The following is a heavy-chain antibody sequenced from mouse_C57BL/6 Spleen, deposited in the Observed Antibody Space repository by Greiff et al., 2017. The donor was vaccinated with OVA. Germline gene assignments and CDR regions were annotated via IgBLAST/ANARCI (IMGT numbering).Heavy chain of an antibody. CDR1: GFNIKDYY. CDR3: ARKDALRSYCDV. CDR2: REREEGES. Sequence: VHVKQSGAELVKPGASVKLSCTASGFNIKDYYRHGGKKRREKGREWRGRREREEGESKAAPKFQGKATITADPPANTAYLQRSSLTAEDTAVYYCARKDALRSYCDVWGTGTTVTVSS. V-gene: IGHV14-2*01. J-gene: IGHJ1*03. D-gene: IGHD1-1*01.